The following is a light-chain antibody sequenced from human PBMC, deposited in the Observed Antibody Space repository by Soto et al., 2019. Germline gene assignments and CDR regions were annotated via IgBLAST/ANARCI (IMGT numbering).Light chain of an antibody. Sequence: QSALTQPASVSGSPGQSITISCTGTSSDVGGYNYVSWYQQHPGKATKLMIYDVSNRPSGVSNRFSGSKSGNTASLTISGHQAEDEADYYCSSYTSSSTLVVFGGGTKLTVL. V-gene: IGLV2-14*01. J-gene: IGLJ2*01. CDR2: DVS. CDR1: SSDVGGYNY. CDR3: SSYTSSSTLVV.